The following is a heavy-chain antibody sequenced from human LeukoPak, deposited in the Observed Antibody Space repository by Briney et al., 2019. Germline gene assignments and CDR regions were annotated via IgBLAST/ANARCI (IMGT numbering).Heavy chain of an antibody. D-gene: IGHD1-7*01. V-gene: IGHV3-72*01. CDR3: ASTSQANWKYAGY. CDR2: IRNKVNSYAA. Sequence: GGSLRLSCAASGFTFSDHYMDWVRQAPGQGLEWIARIRNKVNSYAAQYAASVSGRFSISRDDSENSLYLQMTSLSTEDTAVYYCASTSQANWKYAGYWGQGTLVTVSS. J-gene: IGHJ4*02. CDR1: GFTFSDHY.